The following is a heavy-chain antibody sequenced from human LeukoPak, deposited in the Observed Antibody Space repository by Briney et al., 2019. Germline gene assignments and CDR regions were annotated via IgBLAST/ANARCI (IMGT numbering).Heavy chain of an antibody. CDR3: ARGNTVTTVYYYYMDV. Sequence: GGSLRLSCAASGFTFSSYWMHWVRQAPGKGLVWVSRINTDGSSTSYADSVKGRFTISRDNAKNTLYLQMNSLRAEDTAVYYCARGNTVTTVYYYYMDVWGKGTTVTVSS. J-gene: IGHJ6*03. CDR2: INTDGSST. CDR1: GFTFSSYW. V-gene: IGHV3-74*01. D-gene: IGHD4-11*01.